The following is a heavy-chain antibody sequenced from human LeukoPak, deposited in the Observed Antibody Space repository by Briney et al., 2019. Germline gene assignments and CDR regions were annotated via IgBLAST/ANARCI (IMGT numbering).Heavy chain of an antibody. J-gene: IGHJ4*02. Sequence: GGSLRLSCAASGFSFRDYGMHWVRQAPGKGLEWVAVVWSNETNKYYADSVRGRFTISRDNSKNILYLQINSLRAEDTAVYFCARDRGSYLDYWGQGTLVTVSS. V-gene: IGHV3-33*01. D-gene: IGHD3-16*01. CDR2: VWSNETNK. CDR1: GFSFRDYG. CDR3: ARDRGSYLDY.